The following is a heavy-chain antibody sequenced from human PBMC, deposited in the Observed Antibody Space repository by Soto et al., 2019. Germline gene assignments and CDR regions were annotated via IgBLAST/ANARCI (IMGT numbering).Heavy chain of an antibody. V-gene: IGHV4-59*12. Sequence: PSETLSLTCSVSGSSMTTYYWHWIRQAPGKGLEWIGFIYNSGRGSTDSNPSLSSRVTFSIDTSKNQFSLKLGSVTAADTAVYYCARVPYRWGQGTLVTVSS. CDR1: GSSMTTYY. J-gene: IGHJ5*02. CDR2: IYNSGRGST. D-gene: IGHD2-2*01. CDR3: ARVPYR.